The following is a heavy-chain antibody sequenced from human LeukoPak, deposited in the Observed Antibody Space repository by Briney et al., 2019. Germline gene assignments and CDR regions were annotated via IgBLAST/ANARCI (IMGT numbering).Heavy chain of an antibody. J-gene: IGHJ3*02. CDR3: ARDQSGSGGHNNDAFDI. Sequence: SETLSLTCSVSGGSISNYYWNWIRQPAGKGLEWIGRLHASGSTRYNPSFGTRVTMSAGTSKNQLSLKLTSVTAADTALYFCARDQSGSGGHNNDAFDIWGQGTMVTVYS. V-gene: IGHV4-4*07. CDR2: LHASGST. D-gene: IGHD3-16*01. CDR1: GGSISNYY.